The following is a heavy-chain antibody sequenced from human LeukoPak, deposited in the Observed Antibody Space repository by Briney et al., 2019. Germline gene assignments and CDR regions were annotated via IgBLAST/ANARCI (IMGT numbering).Heavy chain of an antibody. CDR1: GGSFSGYY. D-gene: IGHD2-15*01. CDR3: ARGITYCSGGSCYSRWLNWFDP. J-gene: IGHJ5*02. CDR2: INHSGST. Sequence: PSETLSLTCAVYGGSFSGYYWSWIRQPPGKGLEWIGEINHSGSTNYNPSLKSRVTISVDTSKNQFSLKLSSVTAADTAVYYCARGITYCSGGSCYSRWLNWFDPWGQGTLVTVSS. V-gene: IGHV4-34*01.